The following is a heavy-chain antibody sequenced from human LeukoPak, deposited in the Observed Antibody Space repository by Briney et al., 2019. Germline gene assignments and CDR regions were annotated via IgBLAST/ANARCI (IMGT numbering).Heavy chain of an antibody. J-gene: IGHJ4*02. CDR3: ARVGSGTSHDY. CDR2: IYYSGST. CDR1: GGSISSYY. V-gene: IGHV4-59*01. Sequence: SETLSLTCTVSGGSISSYYWSWIRQPPGKALEWIGYIYYSGSTNYNPSLKSRVTISVDTSKNQFPLKVSSVTAADTAVYYCARVGSGTSHDYWGQGTLVTVSS. D-gene: IGHD3-10*01.